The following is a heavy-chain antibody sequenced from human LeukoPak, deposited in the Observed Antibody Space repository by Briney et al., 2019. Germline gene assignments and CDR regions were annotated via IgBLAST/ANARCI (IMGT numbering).Heavy chain of an antibody. V-gene: IGHV4-31*03. D-gene: IGHD3-16*01. J-gene: IGHJ4*02. CDR2: IYYSGST. Sequence: SETLSLTCTVSGGSISSGGYYWSWIRQHPGKGLEWIGYIYYSGSTYYNPSLKSRVTISVDTSKNQFSLKLSSVTAADTAVHYCARDGGRYFDYWGQGTLVTVSS. CDR3: ARDGGRYFDY. CDR1: GGSISSGGYY.